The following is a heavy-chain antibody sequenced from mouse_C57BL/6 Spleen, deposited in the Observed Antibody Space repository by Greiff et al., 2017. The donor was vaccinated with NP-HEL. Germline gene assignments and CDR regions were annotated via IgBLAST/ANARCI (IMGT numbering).Heavy chain of an antibody. V-gene: IGHV2-2*01. CDR1: GFSLTSYG. Sequence: QVQLQQSGPGLVQPSQSLSITCTVSGFSLTSYGVHWVRQSPGKGLEWLGVIWSGGSTDYNAAFIYRLSISKDNSKSQVFFKMNSLQADDTAIYYCARDPNYYGSSYWYFDVWGTGTTVTVSS. CDR2: IWSGGST. CDR3: ARDPNYYGSSYWYFDV. J-gene: IGHJ1*03. D-gene: IGHD1-1*01.